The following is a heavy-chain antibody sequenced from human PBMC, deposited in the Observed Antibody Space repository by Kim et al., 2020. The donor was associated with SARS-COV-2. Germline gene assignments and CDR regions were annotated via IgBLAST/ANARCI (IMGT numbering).Heavy chain of an antibody. CDR1: GGSISSSSYY. D-gene: IGHD3-10*01. J-gene: IGHJ4*02. CDR2: IYYSGST. V-gene: IGHV4-39*01. CDR3: ARRGITRVRGVSDY. Sequence: SETLSLTCTVSGGSISSSSYYWGWIRQPPGKGLEWIGSIYYSGSTYYNPSLKSRITISVDTSKNQFSLKLSSVTAADTAVYYCARRGITRVRGVSDYWGQGTLVTVSS.